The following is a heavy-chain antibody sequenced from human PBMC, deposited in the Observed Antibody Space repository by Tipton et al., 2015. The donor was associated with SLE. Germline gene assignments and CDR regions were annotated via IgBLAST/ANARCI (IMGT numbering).Heavy chain of an antibody. J-gene: IGHJ4*02. CDR1: GFSFGDYG. Sequence: SLRLSCATSGFSFGDYGMHWVRQAPGKGLEWVAVMWHDETNRYYADSVRGRFTISRDNSKNTLYLQMNSLRAEDTALYYCARLLGYQLVPYFDSRGQGTLVTVSS. V-gene: IGHV3-33*01. D-gene: IGHD1-1*01. CDR2: MWHDETNR. CDR3: ARLLGYQLVPYFDS.